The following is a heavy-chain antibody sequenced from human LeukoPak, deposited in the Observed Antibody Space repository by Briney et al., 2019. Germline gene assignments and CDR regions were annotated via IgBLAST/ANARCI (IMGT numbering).Heavy chain of an antibody. J-gene: IGHJ4*02. CDR1: GYSFTNYW. V-gene: IGHV5-51*01. CDR3: ARLQGYSSEYYFDY. D-gene: IGHD5-18*01. CDR2: IYPGDSDT. Sequence: GESLKISCKASGYSFTNYWIGWGRPMPGKGLGWMGIIYPGDSDTRYSPSFQGQVTISDDQSITTAYLQWSSLKASDTAMYYCARLQGYSSEYYFDYWGQETLVTVSS.